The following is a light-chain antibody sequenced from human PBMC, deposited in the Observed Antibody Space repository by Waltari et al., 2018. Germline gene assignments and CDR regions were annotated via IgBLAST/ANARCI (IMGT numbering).Light chain of an antibody. CDR3: STWDDSLNGPV. Sequence: QSVLTQPPSVSAAPGQKVTISCSGSSSTIGNTYVSWYQQLPGTAPKLLIYDNNKRPSGIPDRFSGSKSGTSASLAISGLQSEDEADYYCSTWDDSLNGPVFGGGTKLTVL. V-gene: IGLV1-51*01. J-gene: IGLJ2*01. CDR2: DNN. CDR1: SSTIGNTY.